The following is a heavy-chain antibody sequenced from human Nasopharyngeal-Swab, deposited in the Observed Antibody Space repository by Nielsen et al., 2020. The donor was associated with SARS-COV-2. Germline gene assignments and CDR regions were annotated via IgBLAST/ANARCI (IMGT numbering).Heavy chain of an antibody. J-gene: IGHJ6*02. CDR2: IIPIFGTA. D-gene: IGHD2-21*01. V-gene: IGHV1-69*06. Sequence: SVKVSCKASGGTFSSYAISWVRQAPGQGLEWMGGIIPIFGTANYAQKFQGRVTITAEKSTSTAYMELSSLRSEDTAVYYCASSLYCGGDCYYGMDVWGQGTTVTVSS. CDR3: ASSLYCGGDCYYGMDV. CDR1: GGTFSSYA.